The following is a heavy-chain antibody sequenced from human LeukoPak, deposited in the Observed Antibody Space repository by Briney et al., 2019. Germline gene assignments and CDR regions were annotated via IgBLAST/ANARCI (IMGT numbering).Heavy chain of an antibody. D-gene: IGHD6-13*01. CDR2: INPNSGGT. CDR3: AREARYSSSKFDP. V-gene: IGHV1-2*06. CDR1: GYTFTGYY. Sequence: GASVKASCKASGYTFTGYYMHWVRQAPGQGLEWMGRINPNSGGTNYAQKFQGRVTMTRDMSISTAYMELSRLRSDDTAVYYCAREARYSSSKFDPWGQGTLVTVSS. J-gene: IGHJ5*02.